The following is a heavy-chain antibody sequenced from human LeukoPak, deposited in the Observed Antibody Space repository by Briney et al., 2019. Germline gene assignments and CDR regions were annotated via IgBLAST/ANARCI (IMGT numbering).Heavy chain of an antibody. J-gene: IGHJ4*02. CDR3: ARELVRRGWFYFDY. CDR2: IYYSGST. CDR1: GGSISSSSYY. V-gene: IGHV4-31*03. Sequence: SETLSLTCTVSGGSISSSSYYWGWIRQSPGKGLEWIGYIYYSGSTYYNPSLKSRVTISVDTSKNQFSLKLSSVTAADTAVYYCARELVRRGWFYFDYWGQGTLVTVSS. D-gene: IGHD2-8*02.